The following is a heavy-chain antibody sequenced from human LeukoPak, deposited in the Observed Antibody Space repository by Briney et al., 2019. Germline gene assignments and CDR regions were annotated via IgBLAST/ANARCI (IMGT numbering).Heavy chain of an antibody. CDR3: ASLSPYYYDSSGYYYDY. Sequence: PSETLSLTCTVSGYSISSGYYWGWIRQPPGKGLEWIGSIYHSGSTYYNPSLKSRVTISVDTSKNQFSLKLSSVTAADTAVYYCASLSPYYYDSSGYYYDYWGQGTLVTVSS. V-gene: IGHV4-38-2*02. CDR1: GYSISSGYY. CDR2: IYHSGST. J-gene: IGHJ4*02. D-gene: IGHD3-22*01.